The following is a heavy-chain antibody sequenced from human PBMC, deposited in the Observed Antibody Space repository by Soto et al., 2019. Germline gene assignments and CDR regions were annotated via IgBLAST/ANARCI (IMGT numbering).Heavy chain of an antibody. CDR3: TSDQPHSSGRPPFDY. J-gene: IGHJ4*02. D-gene: IGHD6-19*01. CDR2: IRSKAYGGTT. Sequence: PGGSLRLSCTASGFTFGDYAMSWFRQAPGKGLEWVGFIRSKAYGGTTEYAASVKGRFTISRDDSKSIAYLQMNSLKTEDTAVYYCTSDQPHSSGRPPFDYWGQGTLLTVS. CDR1: GFTFGDYA. V-gene: IGHV3-49*03.